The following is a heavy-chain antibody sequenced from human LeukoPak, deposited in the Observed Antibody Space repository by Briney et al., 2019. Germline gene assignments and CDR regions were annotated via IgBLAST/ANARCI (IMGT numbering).Heavy chain of an antibody. CDR1: GYTFTGYY. CDR2: INPNSGGT. J-gene: IGHJ4*02. D-gene: IGHD6-19*01. Sequence: ASVKVSCKASGYTFTGYYMHWVRQAPGQGLEWMGWINPNSGGTNYAQKFQGRVTMTRDTSISTAYMELSRLRSDDTAVYYCARDHEQWLLNYYFDYWGQGTLVTVSS. CDR3: ARDHEQWLLNYYFDY. V-gene: IGHV1-2*02.